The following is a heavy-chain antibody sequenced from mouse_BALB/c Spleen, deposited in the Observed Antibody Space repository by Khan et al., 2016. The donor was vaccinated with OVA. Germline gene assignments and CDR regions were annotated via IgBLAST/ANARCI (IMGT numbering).Heavy chain of an antibody. CDR2: IWSDGST. CDR3: ARQPYYHYYIMDY. J-gene: IGHJ4*01. CDR1: GFSLTNYG. Sequence: QVRLQQSGPGLVAPSQSLSITCTISGFSLTNYGVHWVRQPPGKGLEWLVVIWSDGSTTYNSALKSRLSISKDNSKSQVFLKMNSLQTDDTAIYYYARQPYYHYYIMDYWGQGTSVTVSS. V-gene: IGHV2-6-1*01. D-gene: IGHD2-10*01.